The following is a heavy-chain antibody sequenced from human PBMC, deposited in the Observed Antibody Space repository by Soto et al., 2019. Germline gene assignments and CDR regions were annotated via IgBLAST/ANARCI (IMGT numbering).Heavy chain of an antibody. V-gene: IGHV3-33*01. Sequence: QVQLVESGGGVVQPGRSLRLSCEGSGFTFNKYGMHWVRQAPGKGLEWVAIIWYDGSNDFYSDSVKGRFTISKDNSKTKVYLEMDSLRVEHKGIYYCARAGVENWLDPWGQGPLVTVSS. J-gene: IGHJ5*02. CDR2: IWYDGSND. CDR1: GFTFNKYG. CDR3: ARAGVENWLDP. D-gene: IGHD3-10*01.